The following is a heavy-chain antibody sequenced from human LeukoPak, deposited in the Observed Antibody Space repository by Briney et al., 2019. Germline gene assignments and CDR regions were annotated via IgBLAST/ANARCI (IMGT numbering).Heavy chain of an antibody. J-gene: IGHJ4*02. D-gene: IGHD6-19*01. CDR1: GGSISSSSYS. Sequence: SETLSLTCTVSGGSISSSSYSWGWIHQPPGKGLEWIGSIYYSGSTYYNPSLKSRVTISVDTSKNQFSLRPSSVTAADTAVYYCARHTKMQWLALPYYFDYWGQGTLVTVSS. CDR3: ARHTKMQWLALPYYFDY. CDR2: IYYSGST. V-gene: IGHV4-39*01.